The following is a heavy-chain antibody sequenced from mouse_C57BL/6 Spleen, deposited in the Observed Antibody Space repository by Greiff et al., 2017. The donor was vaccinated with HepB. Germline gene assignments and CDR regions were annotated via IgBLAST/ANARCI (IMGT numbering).Heavy chain of an antibody. CDR3: AKNYYGNYGSTGYFDV. CDR1: GFSLTSYG. V-gene: IGHV2-5*01. J-gene: IGHJ1*03. Sequence: VQLQQSGPGLVQPSQSLSITCTVSGFSLTSYGVHWVRQSPGKGLEWLGVIWRGGSTDYNAAFMSRLSITKDNSKSQVFFKMNSLQADDTAIYYCAKNYYGNYGSTGYFDVWGTGTTVTVSS. CDR2: IWRGGST. D-gene: IGHD2-1*01.